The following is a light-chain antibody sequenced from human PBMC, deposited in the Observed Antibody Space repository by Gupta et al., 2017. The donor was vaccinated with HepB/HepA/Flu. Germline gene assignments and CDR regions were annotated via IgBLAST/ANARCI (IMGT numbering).Light chain of an antibody. CDR2: DAS. J-gene: IGKJ4*01. CDR1: QDISNY. Sequence: LTSALGDRVTSTCQESQDISNYLNWYQQKPVKAPKLLIYDASNLETGVPPSFSGSGSGTDFTFTISSRQPEDIAKYDSQQYEKLTFGGGTKVDIK. CDR3: QQYEKLT. V-gene: IGKV1-33*01.